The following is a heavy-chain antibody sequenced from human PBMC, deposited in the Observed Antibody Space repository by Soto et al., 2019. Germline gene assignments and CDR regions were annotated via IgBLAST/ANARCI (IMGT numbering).Heavy chain of an antibody. CDR1: GDSVSSNSAA. CDR2: TYYRSKWYN. CDR3: ARGMYHSSGWSRTTDYYYGMDV. J-gene: IGHJ6*02. D-gene: IGHD6-19*01. V-gene: IGHV6-1*01. Sequence: SQTLSLTCAISGDSVSSNSAAWNWIRQSPSRGLEWLGRTYYRSKWYNDYAVSVKSRITINPDTSKNQFSLQLNSVTPEDTAVYYCARGMYHSSGWSRTTDYYYGMDVWGQGTTVTV.